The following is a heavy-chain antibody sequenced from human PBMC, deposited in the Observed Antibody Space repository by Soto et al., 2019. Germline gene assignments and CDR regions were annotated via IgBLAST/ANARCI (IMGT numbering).Heavy chain of an antibody. D-gene: IGHD2-2*01. Sequence: SVKVSCKTSGGTFVRHVISWVRQAPGQGPEWMGKINPLSGISNYAQKFQDRVTFTADTDSSTAYMELSSLRSDDTAVYYCATPACAATWCSPSHNLDHWGQGTLVTVSS. J-gene: IGHJ4*02. CDR3: ATPACAATWCSPSHNLDH. CDR1: GGTFVRHV. CDR2: INPLSGIS. V-gene: IGHV1-69*04.